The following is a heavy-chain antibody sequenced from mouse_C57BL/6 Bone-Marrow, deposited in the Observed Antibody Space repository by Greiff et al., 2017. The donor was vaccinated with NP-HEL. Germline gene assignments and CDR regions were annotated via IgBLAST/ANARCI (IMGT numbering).Heavy chain of an antibody. D-gene: IGHD2-4*01. CDR3: ARSEGIYYDYDDGHYYAMDY. J-gene: IGHJ4*01. V-gene: IGHV1-7*01. CDR1: GYTFTSYW. Sequence: QVQLQQSGAELAKPGASVKLSCKASGYTFTSYWMHWVKQRPGQGLEWIGYINPSSGYTKYNQKFKDKATLTADKSSSTAYMQLSSLTYEDSAVYYCARSEGIYYDYDDGHYYAMDYWGQGTSVTVSS. CDR2: INPSSGYT.